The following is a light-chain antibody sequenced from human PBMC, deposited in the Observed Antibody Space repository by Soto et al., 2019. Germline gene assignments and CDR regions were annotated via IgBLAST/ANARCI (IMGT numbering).Light chain of an antibody. V-gene: IGLV4-69*01. CDR3: QTWGTVIRV. J-gene: IGLJ3*02. Sequence: QPVLTQSPSASASLGASVKLTCTLSSGHSSYAIAWHQQHPEKGPRYLMKLNSDGSHTKGDGIPDRFSGSSSGAERYLTISSLQSEDEADYYCQTWGTVIRVFGGGTKPPS. CDR2: LNSDGSH. CDR1: SGHSSYA.